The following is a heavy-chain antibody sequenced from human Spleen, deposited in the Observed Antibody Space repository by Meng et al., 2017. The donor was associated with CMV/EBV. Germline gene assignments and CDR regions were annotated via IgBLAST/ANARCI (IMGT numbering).Heavy chain of an antibody. Sequence: GESLKISCAASGFTFSSYGIHWVRQAPGKGLEWVALIWYDGSDKYYADSVKGRFTLSRDNSKNTVYLQMNSLRAEDTAVYYCATITIPDYWGQGPLVTVSS. D-gene: IGHD3-3*01. CDR3: ATITIPDY. CDR1: GFTFSSYG. V-gene: IGHV3-33*03. J-gene: IGHJ4*02. CDR2: IWYDGSDK.